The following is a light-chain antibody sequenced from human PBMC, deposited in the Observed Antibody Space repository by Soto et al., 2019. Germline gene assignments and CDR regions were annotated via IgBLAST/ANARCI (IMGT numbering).Light chain of an antibody. CDR2: GAS. CDR3: QQYNTWPPLT. Sequence: EIVMTQSPATLSVSPGERATLSCRASQSVSSNLAWYQQKPGQAPRLLIYGASTRATGIPARFSGSGSGTEFNLTISSLQSEDFAVYYCQQYNTWPPLTFGGGTKVEIK. J-gene: IGKJ4*01. CDR1: QSVSSN. V-gene: IGKV3-15*01.